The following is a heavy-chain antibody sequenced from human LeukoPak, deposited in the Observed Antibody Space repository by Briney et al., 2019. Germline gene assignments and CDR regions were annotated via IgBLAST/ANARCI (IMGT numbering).Heavy chain of an antibody. CDR2: MNPNSGNT. D-gene: IGHD6-13*01. V-gene: IGHV1-8*03. Sequence: ASVKVSCKASGYTFTSYDINRVRQATGQGLEWTGWMNPNSGNTGYAQKFQGRVTITRNTSISTAYMELSSLRSEDTAVYYCARGLYSSSWYSFGDYYYYMDVWGKGTTVTVSS. CDR3: ARGLYSSSWYSFGDYYYYMDV. J-gene: IGHJ6*03. CDR1: GYTFTSYD.